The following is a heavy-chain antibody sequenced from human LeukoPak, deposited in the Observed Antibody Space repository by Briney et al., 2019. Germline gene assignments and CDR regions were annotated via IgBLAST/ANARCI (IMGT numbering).Heavy chain of an antibody. D-gene: IGHD3-22*01. CDR3: AHRRHNVYDSSGYHDY. CDR2: IYWDDDK. J-gene: IGHJ4*02. Sequence: SGPTLVNPTRTLTLTCTFSGFSLSTSGGGVGWIRQPPGKALEWLSLIYWDDDKRYSPSLKSRLTITKDTSKNQVVLTMTNMDPVDTATYYCAHRRHNVYDSSGYHDYWGQGTLVTVSS. V-gene: IGHV2-5*02. CDR1: GFSLSTSGGG.